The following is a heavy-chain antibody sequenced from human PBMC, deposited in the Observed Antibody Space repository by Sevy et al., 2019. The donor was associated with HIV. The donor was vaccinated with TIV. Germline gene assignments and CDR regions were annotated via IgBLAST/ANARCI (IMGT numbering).Heavy chain of an antibody. V-gene: IGHV3-30-3*01. J-gene: IGHJ6*02. CDR2: ISYDGSNK. D-gene: IGHD2-15*01. Sequence: GGSLRLSCAASGFTFSSYAMHWVRQAPGKGLEWVAVISYDGSNKYYADSVKGRFTISRDSSKNTLYLQMNSLRAEDTAVYYCARDALTRSGMDVWGQRTTVTVSS. CDR3: ARDALTRSGMDV. CDR1: GFTFSSYA.